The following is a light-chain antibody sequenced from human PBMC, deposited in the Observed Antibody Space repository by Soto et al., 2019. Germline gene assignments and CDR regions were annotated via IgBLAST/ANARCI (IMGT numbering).Light chain of an antibody. J-gene: IGLJ1*01. V-gene: IGLV2-14*02. Sequence: QSALTQPASVSGSPGQSITISCTGTSSDVENYNLVSWYQQYPGKAPKLIIYEGTKRPSGVSYRFSGSKSGNTASLTISGLQAEDEADYYCSSYTSISTYVFGTGTKLTVL. CDR3: SSYTSISTYV. CDR2: EGT. CDR1: SSDVENYNL.